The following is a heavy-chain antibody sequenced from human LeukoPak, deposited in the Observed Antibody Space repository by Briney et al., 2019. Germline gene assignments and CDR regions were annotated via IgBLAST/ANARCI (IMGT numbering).Heavy chain of an antibody. CDR1: GFTFSSYW. D-gene: IGHD1-1*01. Sequence: GGSLRLSCAASGFTFSSYWMHWVRQAPGKGLVWVSRINSDGSSTSYADSVKGRFTISRDNAKNTLFLQMNSLRAEDTAVYYCARRGTGHGMDVWGQGTTVIVSS. CDR3: ARRGTGHGMDV. J-gene: IGHJ6*02. CDR2: INSDGSST. V-gene: IGHV3-74*01.